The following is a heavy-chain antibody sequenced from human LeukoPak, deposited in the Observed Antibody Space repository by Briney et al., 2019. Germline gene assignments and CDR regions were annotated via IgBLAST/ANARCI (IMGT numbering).Heavy chain of an antibody. CDR1: GFTFSDYA. CDR3: ARAQTWPAAWFDP. D-gene: IGHD2-2*01. J-gene: IGHJ5*02. V-gene: IGHV3-64*01. CDR2: ISSNGRST. Sequence: GGSLRLSCAASGFTFSDYAMHWVRQSPGKGLQYVSAISSNGRSTYYENSVKGRFSISRDNSKNTLYLQMGSLRGEDMGVYYCARAQTWPAAWFDPWGQGTLVIVSS.